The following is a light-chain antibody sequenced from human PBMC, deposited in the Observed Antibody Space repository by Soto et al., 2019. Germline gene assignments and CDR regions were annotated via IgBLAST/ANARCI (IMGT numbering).Light chain of an antibody. CDR1: QSIISG. V-gene: IGKV1-5*03. CDR3: QQYNRYPYT. Sequence: DVQMTQSPSTLPASVGDRVTITCRASQSIISGLAWYQQKPGKAPKLLIYKASTLESGVPSRFSGSGSGTEFTLTISSLQPDDYAAYYCQQYNRYPYTFGQGTKLEIK. CDR2: KAS. J-gene: IGKJ2*01.